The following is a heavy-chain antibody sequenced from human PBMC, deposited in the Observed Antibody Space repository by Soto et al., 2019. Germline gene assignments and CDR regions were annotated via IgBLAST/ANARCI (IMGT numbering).Heavy chain of an antibody. CDR3: AREDIAAAASFDY. V-gene: IGHV1-2*02. D-gene: IGHD6-13*01. J-gene: IGHJ4*02. CDR1: GYTFTGYY. Sequence: ASVKVSCKASGYTFTGYYMHWVRQAPGQGLEWMGWINPNSGGTNYAQKFQGRVTMTRDTSISTAYMELSRLRSDDTAVYYCAREDIAAAASFDYWGQGTLVTVSS. CDR2: INPNSGGT.